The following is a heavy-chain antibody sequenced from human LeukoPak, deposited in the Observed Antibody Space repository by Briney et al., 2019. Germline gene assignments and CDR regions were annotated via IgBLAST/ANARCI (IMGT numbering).Heavy chain of an antibody. D-gene: IGHD3-9*01. V-gene: IGHV3-23*01. CDR3: ARDIDWAFDY. Sequence: GGSLRLSCAASGFTFSSYAMSWARQAPGKGLEWVSAISGSGGSTYYADSVKGRFTISRDNAKNSLYLQMNSLRDEDTAVYYCARDIDWAFDYWGQGILVTVSS. CDR1: GFTFSSYA. J-gene: IGHJ4*02. CDR2: ISGSGGST.